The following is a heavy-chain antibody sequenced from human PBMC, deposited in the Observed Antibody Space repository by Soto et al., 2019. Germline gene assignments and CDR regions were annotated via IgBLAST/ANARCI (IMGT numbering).Heavy chain of an antibody. CDR1: GYSFTSYW. D-gene: IGHD4-4*01. V-gene: IGHV5-51*01. CDR3: ARHRLYSNQDYYFYYDMDV. J-gene: IGHJ6*02. CDR2: IYPGDSNI. Sequence: GESLKISCKGSGYSFTSYWIGWVRQMPGKGLEWMGIIYPGDSNIRYSPSFQGQVTISADKSISTAYLQWSSLKASDTAMYYCARHRLYSNQDYYFYYDMDVWGQGTTVTVSS.